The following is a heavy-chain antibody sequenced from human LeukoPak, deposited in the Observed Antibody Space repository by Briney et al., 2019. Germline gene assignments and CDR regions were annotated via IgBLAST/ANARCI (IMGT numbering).Heavy chain of an antibody. Sequence: GGSLRLSCAASGFTFSSYWMHWVRQAPGKGLVWVSRINTDGSSTNYADSVKGRFTISRDIAKNSLYLQMNSLRAEDTAVYYCARDRPQQWLVRGQRGYYYYMDVWGKGTTVTISS. CDR1: GFTFSSYW. D-gene: IGHD6-19*01. J-gene: IGHJ6*03. CDR3: ARDRPQQWLVRGQRGYYYYMDV. V-gene: IGHV3-74*01. CDR2: INTDGSST.